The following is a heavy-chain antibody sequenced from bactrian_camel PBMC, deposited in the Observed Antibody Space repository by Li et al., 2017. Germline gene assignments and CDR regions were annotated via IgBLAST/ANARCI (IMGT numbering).Heavy chain of an antibody. CDR2: MSIGNGLT. CDR3: AAVSCPRGVVVAAADQYEH. V-gene: IGHV3S1*01. Sequence: HVQLVESGGGSVEAGGSLRLACAIDPTVFSDNCFAWFRQMPGREREGVASMSIGNGLTDYTDSVKGRFTISQDKAKSIVYLQMNSLQPEDTGVYSCAAVSCPRGVVVAAADQYEHWGQGTQVTVS. J-gene: IGHJ4*01. D-gene: IGHD7*01. CDR1: PTVFSDNC.